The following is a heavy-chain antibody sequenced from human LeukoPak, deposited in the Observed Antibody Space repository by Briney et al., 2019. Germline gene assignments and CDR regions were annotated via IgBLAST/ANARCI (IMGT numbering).Heavy chain of an antibody. J-gene: IGHJ4*02. CDR1: GFTFSSYG. V-gene: IGHV3-30*18. D-gene: IGHD4-17*01. CDR3: AKDLSGDYGDYFDY. Sequence: GGSLRLSCAASGFTFSSYGMHWVRQAPGKGLEWVAVISYDGSNKYYADSVKGRFTISRDNSKNTLYLQMNSLRAEDTAVYYCAKDLSGDYGDYFDYWGQGTLVTVSS. CDR2: ISYDGSNK.